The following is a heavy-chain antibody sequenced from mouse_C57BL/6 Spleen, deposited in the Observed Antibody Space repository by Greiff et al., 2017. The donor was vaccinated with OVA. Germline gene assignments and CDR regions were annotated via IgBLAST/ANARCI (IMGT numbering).Heavy chain of an antibody. D-gene: IGHD2-4*01. V-gene: IGHV3-6*01. Sequence: ESGPGLVKPSQSLSLTCSVTGYSITSGYYWNWIRQFPGNKLEWMGYISYDGSNNYNPSLKNRISITRDTSKNQFFLKLNSVTTEDTATYYCANYDYDNAMDYWGQGTSVTVSS. J-gene: IGHJ4*01. CDR2: ISYDGSN. CDR3: ANYDYDNAMDY. CDR1: GYSITSGYY.